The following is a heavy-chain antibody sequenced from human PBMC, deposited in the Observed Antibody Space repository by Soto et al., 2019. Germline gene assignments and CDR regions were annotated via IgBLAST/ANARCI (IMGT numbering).Heavy chain of an antibody. Sequence: EVQLVESGGGLVKPGGSLRLSCAASGFTFSSYSMNWVRQAPGKGLEWVSSISSSSSYIYYADSVKGRFTISRDNAKNSRYLQMNSLRAEDTAVYYCARDIGCFGELLFDSWFQGTLVTVSS. CDR2: ISSSSSYI. CDR1: GFTFSSYS. CDR3: ARDIGCFGELLFDS. J-gene: IGHJ4*02. D-gene: IGHD3-10*01. V-gene: IGHV3-21*01.